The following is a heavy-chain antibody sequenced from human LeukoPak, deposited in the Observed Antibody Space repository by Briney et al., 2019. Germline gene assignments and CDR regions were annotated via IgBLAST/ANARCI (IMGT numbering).Heavy chain of an antibody. CDR3: ARDLVDYYDGSGYYPPSY. Sequence: PGRSLRLSCAASGFTFSSYAMHWVRQAPGKGLEWVAVISYDGSNKYYADSVKGRSTISRDNSKNTLYLQMNSLRAEDTAVYYCARDLVDYYDGSGYYPPSYWGQGTLVTVSS. D-gene: IGHD3-22*01. V-gene: IGHV3-30-3*01. CDR1: GFTFSSYA. J-gene: IGHJ4*02. CDR2: ISYDGSNK.